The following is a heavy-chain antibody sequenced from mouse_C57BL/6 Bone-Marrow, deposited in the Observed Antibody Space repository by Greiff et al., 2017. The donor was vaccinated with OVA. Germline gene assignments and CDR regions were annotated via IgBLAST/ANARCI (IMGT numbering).Heavy chain of an antibody. Sequence: EVQGVESGGDLVKPGGSLKLSCAASGFTFSSYGMSWVRQTPDKRLEWVATISSGGSYTYYPDSVKGRFTISRDNAKNTLYLQMSSLKSEDTAMYYCASPIYYDYGGYWYFDVWGTGTTVTVSS. CDR2: ISSGGSYT. V-gene: IGHV5-6*01. D-gene: IGHD2-4*01. J-gene: IGHJ1*03. CDR1: GFTFSSYG. CDR3: ASPIYYDYGGYWYFDV.